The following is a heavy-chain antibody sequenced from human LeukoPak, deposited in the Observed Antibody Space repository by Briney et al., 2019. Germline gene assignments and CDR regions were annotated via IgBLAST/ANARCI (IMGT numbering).Heavy chain of an antibody. V-gene: IGHV4-34*01. D-gene: IGHD1-26*01. CDR2: INHSGST. CDR3: ARGPVLWELLSKYYFDY. J-gene: IGHJ4*02. CDR1: VGSFSGYY. Sequence: SETLSLTCAVYVGSFSGYYWSWIRQPPGKGLEWIGEINHSGSTNYNPSRKSRVTISVDTSKNPFSLKLSSVTAADTDVYYCARGPVLWELLSKYYFDYWGQGTLVTVSS.